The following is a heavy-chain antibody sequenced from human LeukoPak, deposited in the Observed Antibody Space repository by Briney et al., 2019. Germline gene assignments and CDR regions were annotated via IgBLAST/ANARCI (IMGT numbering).Heavy chain of an antibody. Sequence: GGSLRLSCAASGFNVNANYMTWVRQTPDKGLEWVALVYSGGYAFYVDSVKGRSTISRHNSKNTVYLEMTSLRPEDTAVYFCARRTVFKYNLGGNWYLDLWGRGTLVTVSS. V-gene: IGHV3-53*04. J-gene: IGHJ2*01. CDR2: VYSGGYA. CDR1: GFNVNANY. CDR3: ARRTVFKYNLGGNWYLDL. D-gene: IGHD1-20*01.